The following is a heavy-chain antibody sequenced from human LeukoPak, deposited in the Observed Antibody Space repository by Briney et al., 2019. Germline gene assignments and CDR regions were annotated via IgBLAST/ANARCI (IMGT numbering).Heavy chain of an antibody. CDR1: GFTFDDYT. J-gene: IGHJ4*02. D-gene: IGHD3-10*01. CDR3: AKALWFGELWAFDY. V-gene: IGHV3-43*01. Sequence: GGSLRLSCAASGFTFDDYTMPWVRQAPGKGLEWVSLISWDGGSTYYADSVKGRFTISRDNSKNSLYLQMNSLRTEDTALYYCAKALWFGELWAFDYWGQGTLVTVSS. CDR2: ISWDGGST.